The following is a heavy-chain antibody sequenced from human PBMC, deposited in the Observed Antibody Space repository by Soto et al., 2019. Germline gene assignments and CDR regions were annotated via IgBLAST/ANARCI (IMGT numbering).Heavy chain of an antibody. V-gene: IGHV3-30*18. J-gene: IGHJ2*01. D-gene: IGHD3-9*01. CDR3: AKERFFFHAEDGKRDFRSVSAFLLNRSSDL. CDR2: ISYDGSNK. Sequence: GKGLEWVAVISYDGSNKYYADSVKGRFTISRDNSKNTLYLQMNSLRAEDTAVYYCAKERFFFHAEDGKRDFRSVSAFLLNRSSDL.